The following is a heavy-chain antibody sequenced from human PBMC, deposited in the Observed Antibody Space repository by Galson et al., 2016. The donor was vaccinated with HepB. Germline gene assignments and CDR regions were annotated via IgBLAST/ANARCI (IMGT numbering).Heavy chain of an antibody. CDR2: IGKSDSTI. CDR1: GFTFSDYY. D-gene: IGHD3-3*01. CDR3: ARSGDLSSGYSAYGMDV. V-gene: IGHV3-11*01. Sequence: SLRLSCAASGFTFSDYYMSWIRQAPGKGLEWVSYIGKSDSTIYYADSVKGRFTISRDNAKNSLYLQMNSLRGEDTAVYYCARSGDLSSGYSAYGMDVWGQGTTVTVSS. J-gene: IGHJ6*02.